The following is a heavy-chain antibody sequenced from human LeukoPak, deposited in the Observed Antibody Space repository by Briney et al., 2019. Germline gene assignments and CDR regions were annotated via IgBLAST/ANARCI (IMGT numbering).Heavy chain of an antibody. CDR3: GGVGAGPE. V-gene: IGHV3-48*03. CDR2: ISSNGKSR. CDR1: GFIFSAHE. D-gene: IGHD6-19*01. J-gene: IGHJ4*02. Sequence: KTGGSLSLSCEVSGFIFSAHEMSWVRQAPGKGLEWISYISSNGKSRYYADSVKGRFTISRDNARNSLFLQMNGLRDEDTAVYYCGGVGAGPEWGQGNLVSVSS.